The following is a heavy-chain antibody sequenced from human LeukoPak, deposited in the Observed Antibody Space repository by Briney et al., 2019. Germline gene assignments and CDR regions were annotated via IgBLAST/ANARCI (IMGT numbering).Heavy chain of an antibody. V-gene: IGHV4-61*02. D-gene: IGHD2-2*01. CDR1: GGSISSGSYY. J-gene: IGHJ6*03. CDR2: IYTSGST. Sequence: PSQTLSLTCTVSGGSISSGSYYWSWIRQPAGKGLEWIGRIYTSGSTNYNPSLKSRVIIAVDTSKNQFSLKLSAVTAADTAVYYCARVGRQLLQDYYYYYYMDVWGKGTTVTVSS. CDR3: ARVGRQLLQDYYYYYYMDV.